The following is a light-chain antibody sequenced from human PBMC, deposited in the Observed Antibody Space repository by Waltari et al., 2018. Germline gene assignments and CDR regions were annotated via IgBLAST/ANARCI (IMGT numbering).Light chain of an antibody. J-gene: IGKJ2*01. CDR2: WAS. CDR1: QSVLFSSKNKNY. CDR3: QQCYTFPYT. Sequence: DIVLTQSQDSLAVSLGARATINCKSSQSVLFSSKNKNYLAWYQQKPGQPPKLLITWASTRESGVPDRFSGSGSETDFTLTISSLQAEDVAVYYCQQCYTFPYTFGQGTKLEIK. V-gene: IGKV4-1*01.